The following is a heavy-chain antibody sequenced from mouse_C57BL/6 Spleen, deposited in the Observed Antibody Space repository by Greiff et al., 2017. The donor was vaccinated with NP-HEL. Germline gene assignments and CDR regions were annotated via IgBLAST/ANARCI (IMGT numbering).Heavy chain of an antibody. CDR1: GFTFSSYA. V-gene: IGHV5-9-1*02. J-gene: IGHJ4*01. Sequence: EVMLVESGEGLVKPGGSLKLSCAASGFTFSSYAMSWVRQTPEKRLEWVAYISSGGDYIYYADTVKGRFTISRDNARNTLYLQMSSLKSEDTAMYYCTRDRLPLGAMDFWGQGTSVTVSS. CDR3: TRDRLPLGAMDF. CDR2: ISSGGDYI. D-gene: IGHD1-2*01.